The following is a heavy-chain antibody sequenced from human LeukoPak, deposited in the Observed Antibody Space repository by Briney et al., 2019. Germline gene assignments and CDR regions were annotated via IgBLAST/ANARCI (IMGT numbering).Heavy chain of an antibody. V-gene: IGHV1-18*01. Sequence: GASVKVSCKASGYTFTSYGISWVRQAPGQGLEWMGWISAYNGNTNYAQKFQGRVTITADESTNTAYMEVSSLTSEDTAVYYCARVGADGHYWGQGTLVTVSS. J-gene: IGHJ4*02. CDR1: GYTFTSYG. CDR2: ISAYNGNT. CDR3: ARVGADGHY.